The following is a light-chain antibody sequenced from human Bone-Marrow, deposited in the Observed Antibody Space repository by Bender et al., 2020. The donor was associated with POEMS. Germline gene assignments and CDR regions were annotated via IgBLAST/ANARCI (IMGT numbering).Light chain of an antibody. J-gene: IGLJ3*02. Sequence: QSALTQPPSASGSPGQSVTISCTGTTNDVGDYNYVSWYQHHPGKAPKLMIFEVSKRPSGVSDRFSGSKSGNTASLTISGLQAEDEADYYCCSYAGSSTPWVFGGGTKLTVL. CDR1: TNDVGDYNY. CDR3: CSYAGSSTPWV. CDR2: EVS. V-gene: IGLV2-8*01.